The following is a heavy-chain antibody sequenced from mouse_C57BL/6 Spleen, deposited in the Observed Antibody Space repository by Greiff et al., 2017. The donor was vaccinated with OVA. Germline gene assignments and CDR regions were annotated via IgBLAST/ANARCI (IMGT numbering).Heavy chain of an antibody. CDR1: GYAFSSSW. J-gene: IGHJ3*01. Sequence: VQLQQSGPELVKPGASVKISCKASGYAFSSSWMNWVKQRPGKGLEWIGRIYPGDGDTNYNGKFKGKATLTADKSSSTAYMQLSSLTSEDSAVYFCADGNQGAYWGQGTLVTVSA. V-gene: IGHV1-82*01. CDR2: IYPGDGDT. CDR3: ADGNQGAY. D-gene: IGHD2-1*01.